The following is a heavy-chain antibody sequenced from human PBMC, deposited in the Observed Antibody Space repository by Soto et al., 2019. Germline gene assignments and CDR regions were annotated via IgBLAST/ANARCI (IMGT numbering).Heavy chain of an antibody. Sequence: EVQLLESGGGLVQPGGSLRLSCAASGFTFSSYAMSWVRQAPGKGLEWVSAVSSSGDTTFYADAVKGRFTVSRDNSKNTRYLQMSSVSAEDTSVYYCANSFFPHNSNWCSHFEPWGQGTLVTVSS. J-gene: IGHJ5*02. D-gene: IGHD6-13*01. CDR1: GFTFSSYA. V-gene: IGHV3-23*01. CDR3: ANSFFPHNSNWCSHFEP. CDR2: VSSSGDTT.